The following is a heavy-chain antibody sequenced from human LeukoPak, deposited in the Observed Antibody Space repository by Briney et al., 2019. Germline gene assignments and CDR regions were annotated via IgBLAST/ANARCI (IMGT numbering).Heavy chain of an antibody. D-gene: IGHD2-15*01. Sequence: GGSLRLSCAASGFTFSSYSMNWVRQAPGKGLEWVSSISSSSSYIYYADSVKGRFTISRDNAKNSLYLQMSSLRAEDTAVYYCARDGGPGYCSGGSCYNYYYYMDVWGKGTTVTVSS. CDR2: ISSSSSYI. V-gene: IGHV3-21*01. CDR3: ARDGGPGYCSGGSCYNYYYYMDV. J-gene: IGHJ6*03. CDR1: GFTFSSYS.